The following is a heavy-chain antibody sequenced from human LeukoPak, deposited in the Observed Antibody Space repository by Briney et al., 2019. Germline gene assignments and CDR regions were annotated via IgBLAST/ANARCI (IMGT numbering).Heavy chain of an antibody. V-gene: IGHV3-21*01. J-gene: IGHJ4*02. CDR2: ITGSSSYI. Sequence: GGSLRLSCAASGFTFSSYNVNWVRQAPGKGLGWVSSITGSSSYIYYADSVKGRFTISRDNAKNSLYLQMNSLRAEDTAVYYCARFYSSSSPLDCWGQGTLVTVSS. D-gene: IGHD6-6*01. CDR1: GFTFSSYN. CDR3: ARFYSSSSPLDC.